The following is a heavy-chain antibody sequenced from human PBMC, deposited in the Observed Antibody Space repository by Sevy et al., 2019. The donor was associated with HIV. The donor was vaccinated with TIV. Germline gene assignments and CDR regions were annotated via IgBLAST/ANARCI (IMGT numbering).Heavy chain of an antibody. V-gene: IGHV3-74*01. CDR2: VNSDGSST. Sequence: GGSLRLSCAASGFTFSSYWMHWVRQAPGKGPVWVSGVNSDGSSTNYADSVKGRFTMSRDSAKNTLYLQMNSVRAEDTAVYFCVAANTWQDYWGQGTLVTVSS. CDR3: VAANTWQDY. D-gene: IGHD2-15*01. CDR1: GFTFSSYW. J-gene: IGHJ4*02.